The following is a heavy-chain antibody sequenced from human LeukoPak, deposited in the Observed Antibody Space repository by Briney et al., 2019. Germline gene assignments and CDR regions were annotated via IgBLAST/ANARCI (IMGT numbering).Heavy chain of an antibody. CDR1: VYAFTGYY. V-gene: IGHV1-2*02. Sequence: ASVKVSFKASVYAFTGYYMHWVRQAPGQGLEWMGWINPNSGGTDYAQKFQGRVTMTRDTSITTAYMELSSLRSDDTAVYCYARARGGSGRGDYFDSWGQGTLVTVSS. CDR2: INPNSGGT. CDR3: ARARGGSGRGDYFDS. J-gene: IGHJ4*02. D-gene: IGHD3-16*01.